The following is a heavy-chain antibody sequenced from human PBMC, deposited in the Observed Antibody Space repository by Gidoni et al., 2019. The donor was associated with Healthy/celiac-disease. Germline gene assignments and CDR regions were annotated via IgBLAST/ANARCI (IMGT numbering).Heavy chain of an antibody. Sequence: QVQLQASGPGLVKPSQTLSPTCTVSGGSISSGSYYWSWIRQPAGKGLEWIGRIYTSGSTNYNPSLKSRVTISVDTSKNQFSLKLSSVTAADTAVYYCARAPVIVATRDAFDIWGQGTMVTVSS. D-gene: IGHD3-16*02. V-gene: IGHV4-61*02. CDR2: IYTSGST. CDR3: ARAPVIVATRDAFDI. J-gene: IGHJ3*02. CDR1: GGSISSGSYY.